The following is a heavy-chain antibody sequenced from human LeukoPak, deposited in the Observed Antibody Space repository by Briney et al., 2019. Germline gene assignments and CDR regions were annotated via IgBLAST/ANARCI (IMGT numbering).Heavy chain of an antibody. CDR2: IKQDGSEN. CDR3: ARRSTRFWAEKVGVSYSTSWYDDAFDI. D-gene: IGHD6-13*01. Sequence: GSLRVSCAASGFTFSSYWMSWVRQAPGKGLEWVANIKQDGSENYYVDSVKGRFTISRDNAKNSLYLQMNSLRAEDTAVYYCARRSTRFWAEKVGVSYSTSWYDDAFDIWRQGTMVTVSS. CDR1: GFTFSSYW. J-gene: IGHJ3*02. V-gene: IGHV3-7*01.